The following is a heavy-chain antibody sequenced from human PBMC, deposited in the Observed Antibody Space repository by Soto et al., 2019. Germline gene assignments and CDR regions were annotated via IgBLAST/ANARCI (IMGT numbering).Heavy chain of an antibody. V-gene: IGHV3-21*01. J-gene: IGHJ4*02. D-gene: IGHD3-22*01. Sequence: EVQLVESGGGLVKPGGSLRLSCAASGFTFSSYSMNWVRQAPGKGLEWVSSISSSSSYIYYADSVKGRFTISRDNAKNSLYLQMNSLRAEDTAVYYCARPSYDSSGYYTLGFDYWGQGTLVPVSS. CDR1: GFTFSSYS. CDR3: ARPSYDSSGYYTLGFDY. CDR2: ISSSSSYI.